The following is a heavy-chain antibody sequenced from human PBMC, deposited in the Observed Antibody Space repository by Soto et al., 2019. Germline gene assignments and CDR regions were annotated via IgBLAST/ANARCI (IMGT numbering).Heavy chain of an antibody. J-gene: IGHJ6*02. D-gene: IGHD3-3*01. CDR2: ISAYNGNT. V-gene: IGHV1-18*01. CDR1: GYTFTSYG. CDR3: ARPTIFGVVIHYYYYGMDV. Sequence: GASVKVSCKASGYTFTSYGISWVRQAPGQGLEWMGWISAYNGNTNYAQKLQGRVTMTTDTSTSTAYMELRSLRSDDTAVYYCARPTIFGVVIHYYYYGMDVWGQGTTVTVS.